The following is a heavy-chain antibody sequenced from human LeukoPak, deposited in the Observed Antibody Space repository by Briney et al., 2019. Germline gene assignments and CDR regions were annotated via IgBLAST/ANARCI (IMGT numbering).Heavy chain of an antibody. CDR1: GYTYTSHY. Sequence: GPSVNVCCKPAGYTYTSHYMHSVRQAPGQGLEWMGIIKPSGGSLRHAKNFQGRVTMTRDTSTSTVYMELSSLRFEDTAVYYCARVQQSVYSGYEQFDYWGQGTLVTVSS. CDR2: IKPSGGSL. V-gene: IGHV1-46*01. J-gene: IGHJ4*02. D-gene: IGHD5-12*01. CDR3: ARVQQSVYSGYEQFDY.